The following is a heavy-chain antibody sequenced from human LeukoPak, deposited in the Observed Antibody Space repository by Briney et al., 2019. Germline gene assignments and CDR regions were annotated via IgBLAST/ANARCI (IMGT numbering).Heavy chain of an antibody. Sequence: SSETLSLTCTVSGGSISSYYWSWIRQPAGKGLEWIGRIYTSGSTNYNPSLKSRVTMSVDTSKNQFSLKLSSVTAADTAVYYCARDSYYYGSGSYALDIWGQGTMVTVSS. V-gene: IGHV4-4*07. J-gene: IGHJ3*02. CDR3: ARDSYYYGSGSYALDI. D-gene: IGHD3-10*01. CDR2: IYTSGST. CDR1: GGSISSYY.